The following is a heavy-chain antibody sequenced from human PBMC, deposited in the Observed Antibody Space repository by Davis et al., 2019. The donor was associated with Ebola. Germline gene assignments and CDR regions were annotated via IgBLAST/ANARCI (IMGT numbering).Heavy chain of an antibody. CDR2: IYYSGST. J-gene: IGHJ6*02. CDR3: ARAVWGKGYYYGMDV. V-gene: IGHV4-61*01. D-gene: IGHD1-26*01. Sequence: MPSETLSLTCTVSGGSVSSGSYYWSWIRQPPGKGLEWIGYIYYSGSTNYNPSLKSRVTISVDTSKNQFSLKLSSVTAADTAVYYCARAVWGKGYYYGMDVWGQGTTVTVSS. CDR1: GGSVSSGSYY.